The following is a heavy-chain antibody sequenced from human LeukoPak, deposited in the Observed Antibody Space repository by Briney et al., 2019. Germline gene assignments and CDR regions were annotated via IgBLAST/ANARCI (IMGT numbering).Heavy chain of an antibody. V-gene: IGHV1-18*01. J-gene: IGHJ4*02. Sequence: PWASVKVSCKASGYTFTSYGISWVRQAPGQGLEWMGWISAYNGNTNYAQKLQGRVTMTTDTSTSTAYMELRSLRSDDTAVYYCARSYDFWSGPDPYFDYWGQGTLVTVSS. D-gene: IGHD3-3*01. CDR1: GYTFTSYG. CDR3: ARSYDFWSGPDPYFDY. CDR2: ISAYNGNT.